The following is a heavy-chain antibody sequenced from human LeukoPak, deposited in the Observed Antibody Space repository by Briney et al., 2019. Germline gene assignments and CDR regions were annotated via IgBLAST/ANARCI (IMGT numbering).Heavy chain of an antibody. D-gene: IGHD1-14*01. CDR1: GYTFSSYD. V-gene: IGHV1-8*03. Sequence: ASVKVSCKASGYTFSSYDINWVRQATGQGLEWMGWMNPNSGNRGYAQKFQGRVTITRNTSISTAYMELSRLRSDDTAVYYCARDRSFGIYRWGQGTLVTVSS. CDR2: MNPNSGNR. J-gene: IGHJ5*02. CDR3: ARDRSFGIYR.